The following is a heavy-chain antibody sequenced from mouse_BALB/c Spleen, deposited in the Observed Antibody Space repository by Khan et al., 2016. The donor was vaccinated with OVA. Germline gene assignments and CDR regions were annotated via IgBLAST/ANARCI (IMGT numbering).Heavy chain of an antibody. Sequence: QVQLQQSGTELARPGASVKLSCKAPGYTFTSYWMQWVKQRPGQGLEWIGAVYPGDGNTRYTQKFKGKATLTADKSSSTAYIQLSSLASEDSAVYYCARGGITTGYFDYWGQGTTLTVSS. CDR2: VYPGDGNT. CDR3: ARGGITTGYFDY. J-gene: IGHJ2*01. CDR1: GYTFTSYW. V-gene: IGHV1-87*01. D-gene: IGHD1-1*01.